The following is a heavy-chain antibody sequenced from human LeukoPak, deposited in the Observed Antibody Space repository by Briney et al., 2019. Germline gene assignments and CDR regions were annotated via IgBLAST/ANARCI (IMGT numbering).Heavy chain of an antibody. CDR3: ARDMGGYYFDS. CDR2: IYSYNANT. CDR1: GYTFTSYG. V-gene: IGHV1-18*01. J-gene: IGHJ4*02. Sequence: ASVKVSCKASGYTFTSYGITWVRQAPGQGLEWMGWIYSYNANTSYGQKLQGRVTMTTDTSTSTAYMELRSLRSDDTAVYYCARDMGGYYFDSWGQGTLVTVSS.